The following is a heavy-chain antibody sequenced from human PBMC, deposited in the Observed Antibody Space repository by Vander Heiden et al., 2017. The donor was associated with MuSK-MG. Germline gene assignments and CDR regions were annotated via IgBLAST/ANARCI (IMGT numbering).Heavy chain of an antibody. CDR2: ISYDGSNK. D-gene: IGHD3-10*01. V-gene: IGHV3-30*04. CDR1: GFTFSSYA. CDR3: ARDLRSGPDSGSYYFDY. Sequence: QVQLVESGGGVVQPGRSLRLSCAASGFTFSSYAMHWVRQAPGKGLEWVAVISYDGSNKYYADSVKGRFTISRDNSKNTLYLQMNSLRAEDTAVYYCARDLRSGPDSGSYYFDYWGQGTLVTVSS. J-gene: IGHJ4*02.